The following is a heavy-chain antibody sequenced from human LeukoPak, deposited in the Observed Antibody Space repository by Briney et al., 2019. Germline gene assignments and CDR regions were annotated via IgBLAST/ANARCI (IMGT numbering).Heavy chain of an antibody. CDR1: GGSIGRGTYY. Sequence: SETLSLTCTVSGGSIGRGTYYWSWIRQPAGKGLEWIGRMYSSGHTNYNPSLKSRVTISVDTSKSQFSLKLSSVTAADTAVYYCARQFGELFYYYYMDVWGKGTTVTVSS. CDR2: MYSSGHT. V-gene: IGHV4-61*02. J-gene: IGHJ6*03. CDR3: ARQFGELFYYYYMDV. D-gene: IGHD3-10*01.